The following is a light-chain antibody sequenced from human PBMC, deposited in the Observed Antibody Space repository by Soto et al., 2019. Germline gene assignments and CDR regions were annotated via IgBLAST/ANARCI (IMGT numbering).Light chain of an antibody. CDR3: LQAKSFPRT. CDR2: GAS. J-gene: IGKJ4*01. CDR1: QDVSIW. V-gene: IGKV1-12*01. Sequence: DIQMTQSPSSLSASVGDKVTITCRASQDVSIWLAWFQQKPGEAPNLLIYGASSLQSGVPSRFSGSGSGTDFTLTINSLQPEDFATYYCLQAKSFPRTFGGGTKVEVK.